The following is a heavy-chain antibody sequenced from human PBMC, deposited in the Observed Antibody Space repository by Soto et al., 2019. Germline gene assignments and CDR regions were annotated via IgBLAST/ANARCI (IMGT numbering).Heavy chain of an antibody. CDR2: INHSGST. D-gene: IGHD5-18*01. Sequence: QVQLQQWCVGLLKPSETLSLTCAVYGGSFSGYYWSWIRQPPGKGLEWIGEINHSGSTNYNPSLKSRVTISVDTSKNQFSLKLSSVTAADTAVYYCARRDTVSGSHAFDIWGQGTMVTVSS. CDR1: GGSFSGYY. V-gene: IGHV4-34*01. CDR3: ARRDTVSGSHAFDI. J-gene: IGHJ3*02.